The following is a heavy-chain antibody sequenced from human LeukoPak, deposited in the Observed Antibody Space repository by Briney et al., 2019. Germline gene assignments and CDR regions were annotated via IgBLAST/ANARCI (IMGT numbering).Heavy chain of an antibody. CDR2: ISYDGSNK. V-gene: IGHV3-30-3*01. CDR1: GFTFSSYA. D-gene: IGHD3-9*01. CDR3: ATYYDILTGYSTPFDY. Sequence: PGRSLRLSCAASGFTFSSYAMHWVRQAPGKGLEWVAVISYDGSNKYYADSVKGRFTISRDNSKNTLYLQMNSLRAKDTAVYYCATYYDILTGYSTPFDYWGQGTLVTVSS. J-gene: IGHJ4*02.